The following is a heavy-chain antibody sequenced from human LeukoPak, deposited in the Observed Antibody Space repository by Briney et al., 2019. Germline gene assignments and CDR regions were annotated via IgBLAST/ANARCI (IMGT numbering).Heavy chain of an antibody. V-gene: IGHV1-46*01. J-gene: IGHJ4*02. D-gene: IGHD3-9*01. CDR2: INPSGGST. Sequence: ASVKVSCKASGGTFSSYAISWVRQAPGQGLEWMGIINPSGGSTSYAQKFQGRVTMTRDTSTSTVYMELSSLRSEDTAVYYCVDWLSNYWGQGTLVTVSS. CDR3: VDWLSNY. CDR1: GGTFSSYA.